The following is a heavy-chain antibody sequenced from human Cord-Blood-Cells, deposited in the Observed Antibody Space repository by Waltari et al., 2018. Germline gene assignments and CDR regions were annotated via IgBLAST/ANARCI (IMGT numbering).Heavy chain of an antibody. D-gene: IGHD6-13*01. CDR2: INHSGST. J-gene: IGHJ4*02. Sequence: QVQLQQWGAGLLKPSETLSLTCAVYGGSFSGYYWSWLRQHPGKGLEWIGEINHSGSTNYNPSLKSRVTISVDTSKNQFSLKLSSVTAADTAVYYCARGPLAAAGTDYWGQGTLVTVSS. V-gene: IGHV4-34*01. CDR1: GGSFSGYY. CDR3: ARGPLAAAGTDY.